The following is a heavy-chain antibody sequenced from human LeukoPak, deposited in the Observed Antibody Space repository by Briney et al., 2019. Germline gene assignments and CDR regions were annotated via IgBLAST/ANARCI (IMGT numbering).Heavy chain of an antibody. J-gene: IGHJ5*02. D-gene: IGHD3-22*01. Sequence: SETLSLTCAVPGYSISSGYYWGWIRQPPGKGLEWIGSIYHSGSTYYNPSLKSRVTISVDTSKNQFSLKLSSVTAADTAVYYCAREIGHDSSGYYYGEWFDPWGQGTLVTVSS. CDR3: AREIGHDSSGYYYGEWFDP. CDR1: GYSISSGYY. CDR2: IYHSGST. V-gene: IGHV4-38-2*01.